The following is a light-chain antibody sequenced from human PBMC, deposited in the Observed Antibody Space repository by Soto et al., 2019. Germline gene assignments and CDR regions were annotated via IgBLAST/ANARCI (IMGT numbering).Light chain of an antibody. CDR1: QSVSST. CDR3: QHYNNWPPLT. V-gene: IGKV3-15*01. Sequence: DIVMTQSPATLSVSPGQRVTLSCRASQSVSSTLAWYQQKPGQAPRLLIFAASTRATGIPARFSGSGSGTEFTLTIRSLQSEDFGIYYCQHYNNWPPLTFGGGTKVDIK. J-gene: IGKJ4*01. CDR2: AAS.